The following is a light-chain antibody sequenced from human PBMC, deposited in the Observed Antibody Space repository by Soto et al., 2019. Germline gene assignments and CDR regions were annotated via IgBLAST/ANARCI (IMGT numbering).Light chain of an antibody. CDR2: GAS. CDR1: QSISTF. Sequence: EVVLTQSPGTLSLSPGERATLSCRASQSISTFLAWYQQRRGQAPRLLVYGASNRATGISDRFSGSGSGTDFTLTISGLEPEDFAVYFCQQYETTPLTFGGGTKVDI. J-gene: IGKJ4*01. CDR3: QQYETTPLT. V-gene: IGKV3-20*01.